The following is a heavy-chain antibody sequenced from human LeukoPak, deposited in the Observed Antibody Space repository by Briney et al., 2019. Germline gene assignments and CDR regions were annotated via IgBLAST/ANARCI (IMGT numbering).Heavy chain of an antibody. Sequence: PSETLSLTCTVSGGSISSYYWSWIRQPAGKGLEWIGRIYTSGSTNYNPSLKSRVTMSVDTSKNQFSLKLSSVTAADTAVYYCARDSSDCSGGSCYFSFDPWGQGTLVTVSS. CDR3: ARDSSDCSGGSCYFSFDP. J-gene: IGHJ5*02. D-gene: IGHD2-15*01. V-gene: IGHV4-4*07. CDR2: IYTSGST. CDR1: GGSISSYY.